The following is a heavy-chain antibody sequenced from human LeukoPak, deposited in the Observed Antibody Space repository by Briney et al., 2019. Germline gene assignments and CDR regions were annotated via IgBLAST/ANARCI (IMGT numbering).Heavy chain of an antibody. V-gene: IGHV3-23*01. J-gene: IGHJ4*02. CDR3: ARGTNYFDY. CDR2: LSGSGGST. D-gene: IGHD3-16*01. Sequence: GGSLRLSCAASGFTFSSYAMSWVRQAPGKGLEWVSTLSGSGGSTCYADSVKGRFTISRDNSKNTLYLQMNSLRAEDTAVYYCARGTNYFDYWGQGTLVTVSS. CDR1: GFTFSSYA.